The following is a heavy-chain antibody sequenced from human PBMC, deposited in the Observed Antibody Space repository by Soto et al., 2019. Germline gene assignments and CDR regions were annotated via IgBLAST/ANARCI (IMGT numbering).Heavy chain of an antibody. CDR3: AREVGGGRQYYFDS. Sequence: QVHLVQSGAEVKKPGASVKVSCKASGYTFTGYYIHWVRQAPGQGLEWMGWTNPSNGGTNYAQKFQGRVTMTRDTSLNIAYMELTTLRSDDTAVFYCAREVGGGRQYYFDSWGLGTLVTVSS. J-gene: IGHJ4*02. CDR1: GYTFTGYY. D-gene: IGHD3-16*01. CDR2: TNPSNGGT. V-gene: IGHV1-2*02.